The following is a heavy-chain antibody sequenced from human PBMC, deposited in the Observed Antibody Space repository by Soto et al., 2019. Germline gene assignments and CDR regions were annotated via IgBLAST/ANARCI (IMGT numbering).Heavy chain of an antibody. J-gene: IGHJ3*02. V-gene: IGHV1-69*13. CDR2: IIPIFGTG. CDR1: GGTFTSYG. D-gene: IGHD3-22*01. CDR3: ARGRNYYDSSSYYDAFDM. Sequence: PGASVKVSCKASGGTFTSYGISWVRQAPGQGLEWMGGIIPIFGTGSYAQKFQGRVTITADESTSTAYMDLSSLRSEDTAVYYCARGRNYYDSSSYYDAFDMWGQGTMVTVSS.